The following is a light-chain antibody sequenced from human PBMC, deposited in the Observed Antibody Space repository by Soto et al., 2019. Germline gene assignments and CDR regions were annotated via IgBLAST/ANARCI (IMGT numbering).Light chain of an antibody. V-gene: IGKV3-20*01. CDR1: QSVSSSY. J-gene: IGKJ5*01. CDR3: QQYVISVT. CDR2: GAS. Sequence: EIVSTQSPGTLSLSPGERATLSCRASQSVSSSYLAWYQQKPGQAPRLLIYGASNRATGIPERFSGSGSGTDFTLTISRLEPQDSAMYYCQQYVISVTFGQGARLEI.